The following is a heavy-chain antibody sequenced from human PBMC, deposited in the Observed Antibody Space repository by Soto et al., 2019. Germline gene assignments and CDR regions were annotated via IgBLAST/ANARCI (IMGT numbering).Heavy chain of an antibody. Sequence: PSETLSLTCTVSGGSISTYYWSWIRQPPGKGLEWIGYIYYSGSTNYNPSLKSRVTISVDTSKNQFSLKLSSVTAADTAVYYCARAKVEMATMEEYYFDYWGQGTLVTVSS. CDR1: GGSISTYY. V-gene: IGHV4-59*08. D-gene: IGHD5-12*01. CDR3: ARAKVEMATMEEYYFDY. CDR2: IYYSGST. J-gene: IGHJ4*02.